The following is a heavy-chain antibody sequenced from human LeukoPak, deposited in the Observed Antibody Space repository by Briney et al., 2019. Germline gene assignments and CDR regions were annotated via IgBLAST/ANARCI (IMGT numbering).Heavy chain of an antibody. CDR2: ISVSDT. CDR3: AKRAPPDRAAGVPYYFDY. D-gene: IGHD6-25*01. J-gene: IGHJ4*02. Sequence: GGSLRLSCAASGFTFANYAMSWVRQAPGEGLEWVATISVSDTFYADSVRGRFTISRDSSRNTIYLLMNSLRTEDTALYYCAKRAPPDRAAGVPYYFDYWGQGTLVTVSS. V-gene: IGHV3-23*01. CDR1: GFTFANYA.